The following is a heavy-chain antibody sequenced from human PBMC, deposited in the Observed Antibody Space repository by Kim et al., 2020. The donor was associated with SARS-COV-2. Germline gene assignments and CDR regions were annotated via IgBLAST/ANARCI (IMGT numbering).Heavy chain of an antibody. Sequence: YYAASVKGQFTISRDKSNNTLYLQMNGLRAEDTAVYFCAKGWVFGELLNSWGQGTLVTVSS. J-gene: IGHJ4*02. V-gene: IGHV3-23*01. D-gene: IGHD3-10*01. CDR3: AKGWVFGELLNS.